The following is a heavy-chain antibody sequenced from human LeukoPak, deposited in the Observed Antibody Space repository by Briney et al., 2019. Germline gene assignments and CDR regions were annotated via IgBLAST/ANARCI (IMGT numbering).Heavy chain of an antibody. V-gene: IGHV1-2*02. CDR1: GYTFTGYY. D-gene: IGHD1-26*01. J-gene: IGHJ4*02. Sequence: ASVKVSCKASGYTFTGYYMHWVRQAPGQGLEWMGWINPNSGGTNYAQKFQGRVTMTRDTSISTAYMELSRLRSDDTAVYYCAIGGLDSGSYAFDFDYWGQGTLVTVSS. CDR2: INPNSGGT. CDR3: AIGGLDSGSYAFDFDY.